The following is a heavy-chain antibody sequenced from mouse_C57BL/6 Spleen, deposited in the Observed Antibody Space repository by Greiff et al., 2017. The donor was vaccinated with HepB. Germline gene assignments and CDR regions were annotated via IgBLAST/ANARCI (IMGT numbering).Heavy chain of an antibody. CDR1: GFSLTSYG. J-gene: IGHJ4*01. Sequence: QVQLKESGPGLVAPSQSLSITCTVSGFSLTSYGVHWVRQPPGKGLEWLVVIWSDGSTTYNSALKSRLSISKDNSKSQVFLKMNSLQTDDTAMYYCARHGGSPYYYAMDYWGQGTSVTVSS. CDR3: ARHGGSPYYYAMDY. CDR2: IWSDGST. D-gene: IGHD1-1*02. V-gene: IGHV2-6-1*01.